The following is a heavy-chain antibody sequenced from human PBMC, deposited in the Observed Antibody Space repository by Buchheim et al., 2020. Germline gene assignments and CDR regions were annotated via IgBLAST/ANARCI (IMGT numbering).Heavy chain of an antibody. CDR2: INPSGDST. Sequence: QVQLVQSGAEVKKPGASVKVSCKASGYTFTSYDMHWVRQAPGQGLAWTGIINPSGDSTNYAQKFQGRVTMTSDTNTSTVHMELSSLRSEDTAVYCCARTFSGNYGIDYWGQGTL. CDR1: GYTFTSYD. D-gene: IGHD1-26*01. J-gene: IGHJ4*02. V-gene: IGHV1-46*03. CDR3: ARTFSGNYGIDY.